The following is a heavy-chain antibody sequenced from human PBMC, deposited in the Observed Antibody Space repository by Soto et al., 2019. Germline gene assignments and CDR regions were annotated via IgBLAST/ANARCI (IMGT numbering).Heavy chain of an antibody. CDR2: ISGSGGST. Sequence: EVQLLESGGGLVQPGGSLRLSCAASGFTFSSYAMSWVRPAPGKGLEWVSAISGSGGSTYYADSVKARFTISRDNSKNTLYLQMNSLRAEDTAVYYCANPPLEYPWDYWGQGTLVTVSS. J-gene: IGHJ4*02. D-gene: IGHD2-2*02. CDR1: GFTFSSYA. CDR3: ANPPLEYPWDY. V-gene: IGHV3-23*01.